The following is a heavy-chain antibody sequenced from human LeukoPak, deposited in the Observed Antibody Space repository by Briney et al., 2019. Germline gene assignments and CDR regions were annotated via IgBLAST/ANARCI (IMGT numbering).Heavy chain of an antibody. J-gene: IGHJ4*02. Sequence: PGGSLRLSCAASGFTFSGYAMSCVRQAPGKGLEWVSTISGSGSTYYADAVKGRFTISRDNSKNTLYLQMNSLRADDTAIYYCAEYLDYWGQGTLVTVSS. CDR2: ISGSGST. CDR1: GFTFSGYA. CDR3: AEYLDY. V-gene: IGHV3-23*01.